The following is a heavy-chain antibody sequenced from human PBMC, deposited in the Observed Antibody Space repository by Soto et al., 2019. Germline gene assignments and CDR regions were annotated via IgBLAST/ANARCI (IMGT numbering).Heavy chain of an antibody. CDR2: IYWDDDK. J-gene: IGHJ6*02. CDR3: VQSRCGGDCLQSYSSHSYYGLDV. Sequence: QITLKESGPTLVKPTQTLTLTCTFSGLSLSTTGVGVGWIRQPPGKALEWLALIYWDDDKRYSPSLKSRLTLTKDTPKNHVVLTMTNMDPVHTATYYCVQSRCGGDCLQSYSSHSYYGLDVWGQGTTVTVSS. CDR1: GLSLSTTGVG. V-gene: IGHV2-5*02. D-gene: IGHD2-21*02.